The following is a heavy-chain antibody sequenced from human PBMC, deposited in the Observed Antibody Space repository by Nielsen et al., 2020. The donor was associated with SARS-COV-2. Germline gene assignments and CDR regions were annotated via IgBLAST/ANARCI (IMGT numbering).Heavy chain of an antibody. D-gene: IGHD3-10*01. Sequence: VRPMPGKGLEWMGIVYPGDSDTRYSPSFEGQVTISADKSISTAYLQWSSLKASDTAMYYCARANYFDSGSYYNPGYYFGMDVWGQGTTVTVSS. V-gene: IGHV5-51*01. CDR3: ARANYFDSGSYYNPGYYFGMDV. J-gene: IGHJ6*02. CDR2: VYPGDSDT.